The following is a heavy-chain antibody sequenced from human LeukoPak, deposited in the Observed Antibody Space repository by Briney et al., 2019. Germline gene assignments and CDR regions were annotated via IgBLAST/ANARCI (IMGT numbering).Heavy chain of an antibody. CDR3: AREAANYDRDYYGSGSYYPFDY. D-gene: IGHD3-10*01. Sequence: SETLSLTCAVYGGSFSGCYWSWIRQPPGKGLEWIGEINHSGSTNYNPSLKSRVTISVDTSKNQFSLKLSSVTAADTAVYYCAREAANYDRDYYGSGSYYPFDYWGQGTLVTVSS. V-gene: IGHV4-34*01. CDR1: GGSFSGCY. J-gene: IGHJ4*02. CDR2: INHSGST.